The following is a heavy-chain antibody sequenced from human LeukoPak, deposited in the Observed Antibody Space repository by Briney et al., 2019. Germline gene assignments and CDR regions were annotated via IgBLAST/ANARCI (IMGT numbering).Heavy chain of an antibody. D-gene: IGHD6-13*01. CDR2: MNPKSGNT. V-gene: IGHV1-8*01. CDR3: ARSIAAAGEGFDY. CDR1: GYTFTSYD. Sequence: ASVKVSCKASGYTFTSYDINWVRQATGQGLEWMGWMNPKSGNTGYAQKFQGRVTMTRNTSISTAYMELSSLRSEDTAVYYCARSIAAAGEGFDYWGQGTLVTVSS. J-gene: IGHJ4*02.